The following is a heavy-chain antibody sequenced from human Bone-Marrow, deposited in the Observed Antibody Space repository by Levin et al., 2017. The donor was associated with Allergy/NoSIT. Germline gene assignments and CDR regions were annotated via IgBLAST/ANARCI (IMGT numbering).Heavy chain of an antibody. Sequence: GGSPSLSCAASGFTFSRYWMNWVRQAPGKGLEWVASIKVDGSERYYVDSVKGRFTISRDNAKNSLYLQMNSLRAEDTAVYYCARDHDRGWAWDYWGQGSLVTVSS. D-gene: IGHD6-19*01. CDR3: ARDHDRGWAWDY. CDR1: GFTFSRYW. V-gene: IGHV3-7*04. J-gene: IGHJ4*02. CDR2: IKVDGSER.